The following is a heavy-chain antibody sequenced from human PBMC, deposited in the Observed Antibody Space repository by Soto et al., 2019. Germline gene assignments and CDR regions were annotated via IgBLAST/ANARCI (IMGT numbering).Heavy chain of an antibody. V-gene: IGHV5-51*01. D-gene: IGHD3-22*01. J-gene: IGHJ6*02. Sequence: GESLKISCKGSGYSFTSYCIGWVRQMPWKGLEWMGIIYPGDSDTRYSPSFQGQVTISADKSISTAYLQWSSLKASDTAMYYCARDSGYYFISGYYGMDVWGQGTTVTV. CDR2: IYPGDSDT. CDR3: ARDSGYYFISGYYGMDV. CDR1: GYSFTSYC.